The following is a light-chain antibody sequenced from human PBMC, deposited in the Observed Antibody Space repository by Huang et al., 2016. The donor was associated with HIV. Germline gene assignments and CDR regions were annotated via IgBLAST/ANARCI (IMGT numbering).Light chain of an antibody. CDR1: QSVSSRY. V-gene: IGKV3-20*01. CDR3: HQYGSSPPYT. J-gene: IGKJ2*01. CDR2: GAS. Sequence: EIVLAQSPGTLSLSPGERATLSCRASQSVSSRYLVWYQQKPGQAPRLLIYGASSRATGIPDRVSGTGSGTDFTLTITRLEPEDFAVYYCHQYGSSPPYTFGQGTKLEIK.